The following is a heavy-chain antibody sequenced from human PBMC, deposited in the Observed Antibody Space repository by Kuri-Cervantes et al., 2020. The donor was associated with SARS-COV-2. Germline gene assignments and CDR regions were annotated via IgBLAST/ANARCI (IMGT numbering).Heavy chain of an antibody. J-gene: IGHJ5*02. CDR2: ISSSNSYI. V-gene: IGHV3-21*01. Sequence: GESLKISCAASGFTFSSYSMNWVRQAPGKGLEWVSSISSSNSYIYYADSVKGRFTISRDNAKNSLYLQMNSLRAEDTAVYYCARDRAYSSSWRRTNWFDPWGQGTLVTVSS. D-gene: IGHD6-13*01. CDR3: ARDRAYSSSWRRTNWFDP. CDR1: GFTFSSYS.